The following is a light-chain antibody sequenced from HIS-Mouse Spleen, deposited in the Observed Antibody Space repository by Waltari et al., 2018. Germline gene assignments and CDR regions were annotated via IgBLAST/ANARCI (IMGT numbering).Light chain of an antibody. Sequence: QSALTQPASVSGSPGQSIPIPCPGTRSDAGRYNLVSWYQQHPGKAPKLMIYEGSKRPSGVSNRFSGSKSGNTASLTISGLQAEDEADYYCCSYAGSSTWVFGGGTKLTVL. J-gene: IGLJ3*02. CDR3: CSYAGSSTWV. CDR1: RSDAGRYNL. CDR2: EGS. V-gene: IGLV2-23*01.